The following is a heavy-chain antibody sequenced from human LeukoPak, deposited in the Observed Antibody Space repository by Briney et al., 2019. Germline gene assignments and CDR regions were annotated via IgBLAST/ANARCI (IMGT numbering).Heavy chain of an antibody. D-gene: IGHD1-26*01. CDR3: AKNHGRYYVFDY. V-gene: IGHV3-7*01. Sequence: PGGSLRLSCAASGFSFSNYWMSWVRQAPGKGLEWVANIKQDGSEKYYVDSVKGRFTISRDNAKNSLYLQMNSLRAEDTAVYHCAKNHGRYYVFDYWGQGTLVTVSS. CDR1: GFSFSNYW. CDR2: IKQDGSEK. J-gene: IGHJ4*02.